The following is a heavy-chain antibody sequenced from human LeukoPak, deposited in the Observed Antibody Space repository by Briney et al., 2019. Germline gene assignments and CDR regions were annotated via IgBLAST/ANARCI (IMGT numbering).Heavy chain of an antibody. CDR2: MNPNSGNT. D-gene: IGHD5-12*01. J-gene: IGHJ6*03. CDR1: GGTFSSYA. V-gene: IGHV1-8*03. CDR3: ARGPRTLIVATMKYYYYYYYMDV. Sequence: ASVKVSCKASGGTFSSYAINWVRQATGQGLEWMGWMNPNSGNTGYAQKFQGRVTITRNTSISTAYMELSSLRSEDTAVYYCARGPRTLIVATMKYYYYYYYMDVWGKGTTVTVSS.